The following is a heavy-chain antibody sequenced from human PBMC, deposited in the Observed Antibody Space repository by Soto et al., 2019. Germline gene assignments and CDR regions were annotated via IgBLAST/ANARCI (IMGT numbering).Heavy chain of an antibody. CDR3: ARISGGQDR. Sequence: PSETLSLTCTVSGGSISGFCWNWFRQPAGKGLEWIGRIHTGGTTNYKPSLRSRVTMSVDTSKNQFSLKLTSVTAADTAVYYCARISGGQDRWGQGTLVTVSS. CDR2: IHTGGTT. V-gene: IGHV4-4*07. J-gene: IGHJ5*02. D-gene: IGHD2-15*01. CDR1: GGSISGFC.